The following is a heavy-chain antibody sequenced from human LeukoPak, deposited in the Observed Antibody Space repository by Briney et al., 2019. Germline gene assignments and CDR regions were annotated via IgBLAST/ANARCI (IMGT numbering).Heavy chain of an antibody. CDR2: ISGSGGST. J-gene: IGHJ4*02. D-gene: IGHD3-10*01. CDR3: ARYGSGSSFDY. CDR1: GFTFSSYG. V-gene: IGHV3-23*01. Sequence: GGTLRLSCTASGFTFSSYGMSWVRQAPGKGLEWVSAISGSGGSTYYADPVKGRFTISRDNSKNTLYLQMNSLRAEDTAVYYCARYGSGSSFDYWGQGTLVTVSS.